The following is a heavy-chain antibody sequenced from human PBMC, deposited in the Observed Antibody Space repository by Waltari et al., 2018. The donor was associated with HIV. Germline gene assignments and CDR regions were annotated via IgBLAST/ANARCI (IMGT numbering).Heavy chain of an antibody. Sequence: EVQMVESGGGLVQPGGSLRLSCADSGFTFSSSAMNWVRQAPGKGLEWVSYISSSSTTINYADSVKGRFTISRDNAKNLLYLQMSSLRAEDTAVYFCARERFGSSYFGYWGQGTLVTVSS. CDR2: ISSSSTTI. D-gene: IGHD6-6*01. J-gene: IGHJ4*02. CDR1: GFTFSSSA. V-gene: IGHV3-48*04. CDR3: ARERFGSSYFGY.